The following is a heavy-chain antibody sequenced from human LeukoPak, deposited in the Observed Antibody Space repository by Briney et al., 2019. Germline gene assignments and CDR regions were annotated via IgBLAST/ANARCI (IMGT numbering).Heavy chain of an antibody. V-gene: IGHV4-34*01. Sequence: SETLSLTCAVYGGSFSGYYWSWIRQPPGKGLEWIGEINHSGSTNYNPSLKSRVTISVDTSKNQFSLKLSSVTAADTAVYYCARPGEGSGYSSSRIDYWGQGTLVTVSS. CDR2: INHSGST. D-gene: IGHD6-13*01. CDR1: GGSFSGYY. CDR3: ARPGEGSGYSSSRIDY. J-gene: IGHJ4*02.